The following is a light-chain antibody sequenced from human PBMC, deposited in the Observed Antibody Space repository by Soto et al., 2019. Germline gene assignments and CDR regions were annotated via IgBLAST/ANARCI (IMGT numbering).Light chain of an antibody. CDR2: SND. CDR1: SSNIGSNT. J-gene: IGLJ3*02. Sequence: QSVLTQAPSASGTPGQRVTISCSGSSSNIGSNTVTWYQQVPGTAPKLLIYSNDQRPSGVPDRFSGSKSGTSASLAIAGLQSEDEADYYCAAWDDSLNGGVFGVGTQLTVL. CDR3: AAWDDSLNGGV. V-gene: IGLV1-44*01.